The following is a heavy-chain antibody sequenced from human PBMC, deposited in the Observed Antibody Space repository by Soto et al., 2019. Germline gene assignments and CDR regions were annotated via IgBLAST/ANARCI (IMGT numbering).Heavy chain of an antibody. J-gene: IGHJ6*02. Sequence: EVQLVESGGGLVQPGGSLRLSCEASGFTFRNYAMHWVRQGTGKGLEWVSGISAAGDPDYADSVEGRFTISRENAQNSFFLQMNSLRVGDTAVSYCARTDRDFYGLDVWGQGTTVIVSS. CDR2: ISAAGDP. V-gene: IGHV3-13*05. CDR3: ARTDRDFYGLDV. CDR1: GFTFRNYA.